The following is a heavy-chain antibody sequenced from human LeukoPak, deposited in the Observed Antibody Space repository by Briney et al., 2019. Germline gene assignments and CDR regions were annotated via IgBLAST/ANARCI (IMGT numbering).Heavy chain of an antibody. J-gene: IGHJ4*02. Sequence: VASVKVSCKASGYTFTRYGISWVRQAPGQGLEWMGWISAYNGNTNYAQKLQGRVTMTTDTSTSTAYMELRSLRSDDTAVYYCARMVYYYDSSGYYPDYWGQGTLVTVSS. V-gene: IGHV1-18*01. CDR3: ARMVYYYDSSGYYPDY. CDR1: GYTFTRYG. D-gene: IGHD3-22*01. CDR2: ISAYNGNT.